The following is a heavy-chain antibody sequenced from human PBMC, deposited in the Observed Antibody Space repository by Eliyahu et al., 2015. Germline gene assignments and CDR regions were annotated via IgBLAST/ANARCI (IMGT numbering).Heavy chain of an antibody. D-gene: IGHD4-17*01. V-gene: IGHV3-7*05. Sequence: EVQLVESGGGLVQPGGSLRLSCAASGFTXXSYWMSWVRQAPGKGLEWVANIKQDGSEKYYVDSMKGRFAISRDNAKNSLYLQMDNLRAEDTAVYYCARVTYGDSLGAVDIWGQGTLVTVSS. CDR1: GFTXXSYW. CDR2: IKQDGSEK. J-gene: IGHJ3*02. CDR3: ARVTYGDSLGAVDI.